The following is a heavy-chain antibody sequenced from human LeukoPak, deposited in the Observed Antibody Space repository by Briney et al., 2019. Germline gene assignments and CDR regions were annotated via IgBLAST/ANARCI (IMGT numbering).Heavy chain of an antibody. J-gene: IGHJ4*02. Sequence: PGESLKISCKASGYRFTNYWIGWVRQMAGKGLEWMGSIYPGDSDTRYSPSFQGQVTISADKSISTAYLQWSSLKASDTAMYYCAVTPGYTGSWGTFDSWGQGTLVTVSS. CDR3: AVTPGYTGSWGTFDS. V-gene: IGHV5-51*01. CDR1: GYRFTNYW. CDR2: IYPGDSDT. D-gene: IGHD1-26*01.